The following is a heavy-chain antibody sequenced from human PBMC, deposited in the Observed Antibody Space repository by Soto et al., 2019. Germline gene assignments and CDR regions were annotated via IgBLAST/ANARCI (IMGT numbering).Heavy chain of an antibody. D-gene: IGHD6-13*01. CDR1: GFTFRNAW. CDR3: TTDPFSSSWYYDAFDI. Sequence: PRLSCAASGFTFRNAWMSWVRQTPGKGLECVGRIKSKTDGGTTDYTAPVKGRFTISRDDSKNTLYLYMSSLKTEDTAVYYCTTDPFSSSWYYDAFDIRGQGTTVTVSS. V-gene: IGHV3-15*01. CDR2: IKSKTDGGTT. J-gene: IGHJ3*02.